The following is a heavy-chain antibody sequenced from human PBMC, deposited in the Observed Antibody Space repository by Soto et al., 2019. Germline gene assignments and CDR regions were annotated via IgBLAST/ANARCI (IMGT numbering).Heavy chain of an antibody. CDR2: IDNSGST. V-gene: IGHV4-59*01. CDR3: AKAMPTGENGRGWLDP. J-gene: IGHJ5*02. CDR1: GFSISGYY. Sequence: SETLSLTCTVSGFSISGYYWTWIRQPPGKGLEWIGYIDNSGSTNCNPSLKSRVTISVDTSKNQFSLKLNSVIPADTAVYYCAKAMPTGENGRGWLDPWGQGTLVTVSS. D-gene: IGHD2-8*02.